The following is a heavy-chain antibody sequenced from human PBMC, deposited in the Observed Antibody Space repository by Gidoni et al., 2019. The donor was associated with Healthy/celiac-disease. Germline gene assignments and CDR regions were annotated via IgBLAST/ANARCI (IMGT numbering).Heavy chain of an antibody. CDR2: INPSGGST. J-gene: IGHJ4*02. D-gene: IGHD3-10*01. Sequence: QVQLVQSGAEVKKPGASVKVSCKASGYTFTRYSMHWVRQAPGQGLEWMGIINPSGGSTSYAQKFQGRVTMTRDTSTSTVYMELSSLRSEDTAVYYCARADYYGSGSYYSDYFDYWGQGTLVTVSS. CDR1: GYTFTRYS. V-gene: IGHV1-46*03. CDR3: ARADYYGSGSYYSDYFDY.